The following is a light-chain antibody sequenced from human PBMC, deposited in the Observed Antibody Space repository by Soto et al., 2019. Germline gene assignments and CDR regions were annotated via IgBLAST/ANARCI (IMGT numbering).Light chain of an antibody. V-gene: IGKV3-11*01. CDR2: DAS. CDR3: QQRSNFLFT. J-gene: IGKJ3*01. Sequence: EIVLTQSPATLSLSPGERATLSCRASQSVSSYLAWYQQKPGQAPRLLIYDASNRATGIPARFSGSGSGTDFTPTISSLEPEDFAVYYCQQRSNFLFTFGPGTKVDIK. CDR1: QSVSSY.